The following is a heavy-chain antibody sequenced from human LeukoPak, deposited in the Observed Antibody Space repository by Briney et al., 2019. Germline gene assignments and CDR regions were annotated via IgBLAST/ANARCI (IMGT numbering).Heavy chain of an antibody. Sequence: GGSLRLSCAASGFTFSSYAMSWVRQAPGKGLEWVSAISGSGGSTYYADSVKGRFTISRDNSKNTLYLQMNSLRAEDTAVYYCAKVSTRRIVVVVAARYFDYWGQGTLVTASS. CDR2: ISGSGGST. CDR3: AKVSTRRIVVVVAARYFDY. V-gene: IGHV3-23*01. J-gene: IGHJ4*02. D-gene: IGHD2-15*01. CDR1: GFTFSSYA.